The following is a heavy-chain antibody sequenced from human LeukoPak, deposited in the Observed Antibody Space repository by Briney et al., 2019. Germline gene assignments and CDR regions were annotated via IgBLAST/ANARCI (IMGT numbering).Heavy chain of an antibody. D-gene: IGHD1-1*01. CDR1: GYSFSKYW. J-gene: IGHJ4*02. V-gene: IGHV5-51*01. CDR2: IYPGDSDT. Sequence: GGSLKISCKASGYSFSKYWIGWVRQMPGKGLEWMGIIYPGDSDTRYSPSSKDQVTISVDKSNSVAYLQWSSLKASDTAMYYCARLFRNWSDGGVDQWGLGTRVTVSS. CDR3: ARLFRNWSDGGVDQ.